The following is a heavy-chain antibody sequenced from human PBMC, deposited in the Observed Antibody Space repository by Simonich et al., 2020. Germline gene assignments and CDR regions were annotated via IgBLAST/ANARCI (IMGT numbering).Heavy chain of an antibody. D-gene: IGHD1-26*01. J-gene: IGHJ4*02. V-gene: IGHV1-8*03. CDR2: MNPKSDNT. Sequence: QVQLVQSGAEVKKPGASVKVSCKASGYTFTSYDINWVRQATGQGLEWMGWMNPKSDNTGYAQKFQGRVTNTRNTSISTAYMELSSLRSEDTAVYYCARTYSGSYYYFDYWGQGTLVTVSS. CDR3: ARTYSGSYYYFDY. CDR1: GYTFTSYD.